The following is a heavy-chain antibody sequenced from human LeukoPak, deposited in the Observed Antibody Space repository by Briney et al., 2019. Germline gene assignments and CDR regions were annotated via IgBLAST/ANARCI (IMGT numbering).Heavy chain of an antibody. CDR3: ARERHSSSWYENYYYYGMDV. CDR2: ISYDGSNK. CDR1: GFTFSSYA. J-gene: IGHJ6*02. Sequence: GRSLRLSCAASGFTFSSYAMHWVRQAPGKGLEWVAVISYDGSNKYYADSVKGRFTISRDNSKNTLYLQMNSLRAEDTAVYYCARERHSSSWYENYYYYGMDVWGQGTTVTVSS. D-gene: IGHD6-13*01. V-gene: IGHV3-30-3*01.